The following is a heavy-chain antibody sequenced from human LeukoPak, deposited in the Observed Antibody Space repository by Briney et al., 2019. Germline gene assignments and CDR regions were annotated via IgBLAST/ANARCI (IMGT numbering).Heavy chain of an antibody. Sequence: SETLSFTCAVYGGSFSGYYWSWIRQPPGKGLEWIGEINHSGSTNYNPSLKSRVTISVDTSKNQFSLKLSSVTAADTAVYYCARGTTTIFGVVIPRKYNWFDPWGQGTLVTVSS. V-gene: IGHV4-34*01. J-gene: IGHJ5*02. CDR2: INHSGST. D-gene: IGHD3-3*01. CDR1: GGSFSGYY. CDR3: ARGTTTIFGVVIPRKYNWFDP.